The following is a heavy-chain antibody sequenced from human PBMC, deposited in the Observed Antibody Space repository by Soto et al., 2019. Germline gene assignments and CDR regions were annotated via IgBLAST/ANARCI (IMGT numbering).Heavy chain of an antibody. CDR1: GFSVRVNY. J-gene: IGHJ6*03. D-gene: IGHD4-4*01. CDR3: ARVSFSNDYHHYYMDV. Sequence: EVQVVESGGGLVQPGGSLRLSCAASGFSVRVNYMTWVRQAPGKGLEWVSVTYTGGDTDYADSVKGRFTTSRDNSKNMLYLEVSSLRAEDTAVYYCARVSFSNDYHHYYMDVWGKGTTVTVSS. V-gene: IGHV3-66*01. CDR2: TYTGGDT.